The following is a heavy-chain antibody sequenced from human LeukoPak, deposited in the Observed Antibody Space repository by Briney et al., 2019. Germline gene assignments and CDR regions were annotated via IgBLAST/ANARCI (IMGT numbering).Heavy chain of an antibody. J-gene: IGHJ4*02. CDR2: ISSGGHI. CDR3: ARDQDGGKYYYESSGYSH. Sequence: PGGSLRLSCAASGFTFSTYNMNWVRQAPGKGLEWVSTISSGGHIYYEDSVKGRFTISRDNAKNSLYLQMNSLRAEDTAVYYCARDQDGGKYYYESSGYSHWGQGILVTVSS. V-gene: IGHV3-69-1*01. CDR1: GFTFSTYN. D-gene: IGHD3-22*01.